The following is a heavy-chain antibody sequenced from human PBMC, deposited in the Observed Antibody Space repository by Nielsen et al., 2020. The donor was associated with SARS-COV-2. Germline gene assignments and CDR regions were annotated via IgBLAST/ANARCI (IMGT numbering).Heavy chain of an antibody. CDR3: AKGEEWLTSAPFDI. J-gene: IGHJ3*02. D-gene: IGHD3-3*01. CDR2: ISSSSSYI. Sequence: GESLKISCAASGFTFSSYSMNWVRQAPGKGLEWVSSISSSSSYIYYADSVKGRFTISRDNAKNSLYLQMNSLRAEDTAVYYCAKGEEWLTSAPFDIWGQGTMVTVSS. V-gene: IGHV3-21*01. CDR1: GFTFSSYS.